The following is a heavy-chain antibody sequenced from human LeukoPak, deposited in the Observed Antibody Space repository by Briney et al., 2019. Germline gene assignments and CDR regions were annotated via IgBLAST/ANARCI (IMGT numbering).Heavy chain of an antibody. CDR3: ARDQSRSWYRDFQH. V-gene: IGHV1-2*02. D-gene: IGHD6-13*01. CDR2: INPNSGGT. CDR1: GYTFTGYY. Sequence: ASVKVSCKASGYTFTGYYMHWVRQAPGQGLEWMGWINPNSGGTNYAQKFQGRVTITRDTSASTAYMELSSLRSEDTAVYYCARDQSRSWYRDFQHWGQGTLVTVSS. J-gene: IGHJ1*01.